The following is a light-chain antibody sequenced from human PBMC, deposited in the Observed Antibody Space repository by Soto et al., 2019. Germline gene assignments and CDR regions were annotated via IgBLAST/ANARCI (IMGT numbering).Light chain of an antibody. J-gene: IGKJ1*01. CDR1: ESVRSGY. CDR2: GAS. Sequence: DIVLTQSPGTLSLSPGERATLSCRASESVRSGYLAWYQQKPGQAPRLLLYGASSRATGIPDRFSGSGSGTDFTLTLSRLEPEDFVVYYCQQYGGSPQTFGQGTKVEI. CDR3: QQYGGSPQT. V-gene: IGKV3-20*01.